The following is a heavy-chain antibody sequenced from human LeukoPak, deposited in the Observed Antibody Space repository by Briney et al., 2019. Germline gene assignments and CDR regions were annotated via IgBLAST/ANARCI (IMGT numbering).Heavy chain of an antibody. J-gene: IGHJ4*02. D-gene: IGHD6-19*01. CDR1: GFTFSSYA. V-gene: IGHV3-23*01. CDR2: ITNSGSST. CDR3: ARVGTGLYRFDD. Sequence: GGSLRLSCAASGFTFSSYAMSWVRQAPGKGLEWVSTITNSGSSTYYADSVKGRFTISRDNSKNTLYLQMNSLTAEDTAVYYCARVGTGLYRFDDWGQGTLVTVSS.